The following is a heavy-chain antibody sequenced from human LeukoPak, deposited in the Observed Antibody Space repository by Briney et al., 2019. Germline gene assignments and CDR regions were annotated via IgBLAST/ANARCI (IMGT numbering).Heavy chain of an antibody. J-gene: IGHJ4*02. Sequence: PGGSLRLSCAASGFTFSSYSMNWVRQAPGKGLEWVSAISGSGGSTYYADSVKGRFTISRDNSKNTLYLQMNSLRAEDTAVYYCAKYGDSSNTFDYWGQGTLVTVSS. V-gene: IGHV3-23*01. D-gene: IGHD6-13*01. CDR3: AKYGDSSNTFDY. CDR1: GFTFSSYS. CDR2: ISGSGGST.